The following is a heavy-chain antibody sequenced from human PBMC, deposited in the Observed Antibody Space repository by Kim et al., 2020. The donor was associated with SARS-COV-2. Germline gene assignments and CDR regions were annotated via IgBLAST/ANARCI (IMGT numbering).Heavy chain of an antibody. CDR2: IYSGGST. V-gene: IGHV3-66*02. CDR1: GFTVSSNY. Sequence: GGSLRLSCAAYGFTVSSNYMSWVRQAPGKGLEWVSVIYSGGSTYYADSVKGRFTISRDNSKNTLYLQMNSLRAEDTAVYYCAYSGYPSIKGTDYWGQGTLVTVSS. D-gene: IGHD5-12*01. CDR3: AYSGYPSIKGTDY. J-gene: IGHJ4*02.